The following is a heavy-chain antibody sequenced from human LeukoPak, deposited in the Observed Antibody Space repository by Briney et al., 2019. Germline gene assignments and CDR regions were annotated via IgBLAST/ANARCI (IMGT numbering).Heavy chain of an antibody. Sequence: PSETLSLTCTVSGGSISSGSCYWTWIRQPAGKGLEWIGRIYYSGSTNYNPSLKSRVTISVDTSKNQFSLKLSSVTAADTAVYYCARAAVYDILTGYFFDYWGQGTLVTVSS. CDR1: GGSISSGSCY. CDR3: ARAAVYDILTGYFFDY. D-gene: IGHD3-9*01. V-gene: IGHV4-61*10. CDR2: IYYSGST. J-gene: IGHJ4*02.